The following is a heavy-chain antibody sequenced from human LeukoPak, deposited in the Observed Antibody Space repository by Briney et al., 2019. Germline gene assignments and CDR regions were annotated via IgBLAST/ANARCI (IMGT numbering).Heavy chain of an antibody. J-gene: IGHJ4*02. CDR1: GYTFTGYF. CDR2: INLNSGGT. CDR3: ARWIQLWSSFDY. D-gene: IGHD5-18*01. Sequence: GSVTVSCKASGYTFTGYFMYWVRQARGQGVEGLGWINLNSGGTNYAQQFQRRLTMTRDTSISTAYMELSRLRSDDTAVYYCARWIQLWSSFDYWGQGTPVTVSS. V-gene: IGHV1-2*02.